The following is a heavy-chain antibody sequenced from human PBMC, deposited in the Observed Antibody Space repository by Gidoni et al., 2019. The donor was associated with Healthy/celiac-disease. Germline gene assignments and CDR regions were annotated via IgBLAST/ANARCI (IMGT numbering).Heavy chain of an antibody. CDR1: GFTFSSYG. J-gene: IGHJ4*02. CDR3: AKGDYGDYTADY. CDR2: ISYDGINK. V-gene: IGHV3-30*18. Sequence: QVQLVESGGGVVQPGRSLRLSCAASGFTFSSYGMPWVRQAPGKGLEWVAVISYDGINKYYADSVKGRFTISRDNSKNTLYLQMNSLRAEDTAVYYCAKGDYGDYTADYWGQGTLVTVSS. D-gene: IGHD4-17*01.